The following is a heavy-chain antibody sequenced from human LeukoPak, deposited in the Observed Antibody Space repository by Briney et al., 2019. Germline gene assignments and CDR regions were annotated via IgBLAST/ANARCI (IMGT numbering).Heavy chain of an antibody. CDR1: GGSISSGSYY. Sequence: SETLSLTCTVSGGSISSGSYYWSRIRQPAGKGLEWIGRIYTSGSTNYNPSLKSRVTISVDTSKNQFSLKLSSVTAADTAVYYCARDGYCSSTSCYTYYYYYMDVWGKGTTVTASS. CDR3: ARDGYCSSTSCYTYYYYYMDV. D-gene: IGHD2-2*02. V-gene: IGHV4-61*02. J-gene: IGHJ6*03. CDR2: IYTSGST.